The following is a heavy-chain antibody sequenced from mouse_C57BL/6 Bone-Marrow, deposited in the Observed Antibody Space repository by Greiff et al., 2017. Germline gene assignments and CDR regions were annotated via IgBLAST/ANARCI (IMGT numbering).Heavy chain of an antibody. CDR1: GYTFTDYN. Sequence: VQLQQSGPELVKPGASVKIPCKASGYTFTDYNMDWVKQSHGKSLEWIGDINPNNGGTIYNQKFKGKATLTVDTSSNTAYMELRSLTSEDTAVYYCARWDDDDAVAYWGQGTLVTVSA. CDR3: ARWDDDDAVAY. V-gene: IGHV1-18*01. J-gene: IGHJ3*01. D-gene: IGHD2-4*01. CDR2: INPNNGGT.